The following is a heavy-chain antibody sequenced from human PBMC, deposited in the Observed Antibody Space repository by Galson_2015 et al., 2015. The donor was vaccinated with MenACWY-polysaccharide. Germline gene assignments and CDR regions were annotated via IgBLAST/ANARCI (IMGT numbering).Heavy chain of an antibody. CDR1: GYTFICYY. V-gene: IGHV1-2*02. J-gene: IGHJ4*02. CDR2: INPNNGGT. CDR3: AREQDSRSSDY. D-gene: IGHD6-6*01. Sequence: SVKVSCKASGYTFICYYMHWVRQAPGQGLEWMGWINPNNGGTDFARKFRGRITMTRDTSISTAYMELNRRTSDDTAVYYCAREQDSRSSDYWGQGTLVTVSS.